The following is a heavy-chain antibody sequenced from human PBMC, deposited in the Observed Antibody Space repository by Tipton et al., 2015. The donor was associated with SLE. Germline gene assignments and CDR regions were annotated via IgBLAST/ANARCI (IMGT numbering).Heavy chain of an antibody. CDR1: GYSISSGYY. Sequence: TLSLTCAVSGYSISSGYYWGWIRQPPGKGLEWIGRVYTSGSTNYNPSLQSRVTMSVDTSKNQFSLRLNSVNAADTAMYYCARGIRKEKLGTSGPLGYWGQGTLVTVSS. CDR3: ARGIRKEKLGTSGPLGY. CDR2: VYTSGST. J-gene: IGHJ4*02. V-gene: IGHV4-38-2*01. D-gene: IGHD7-27*01.